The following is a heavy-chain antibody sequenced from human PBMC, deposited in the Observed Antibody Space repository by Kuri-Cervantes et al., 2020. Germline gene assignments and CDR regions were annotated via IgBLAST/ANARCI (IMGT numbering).Heavy chain of an antibody. CDR2: IYYSGST. V-gene: IGHV4-39*07. Sequence: ESLKISCTVSGGSISSYYWGWIRQPPGKGLEWIGSIYYSGSTYYNPSLKSRVTISVDTSKNQFSLKLSSVTAADTAVYYCARIPAIGVRGVITLYYYYGMDVWGQGTTVTVSS. CDR1: GGSISSYY. D-gene: IGHD3-10*01. J-gene: IGHJ6*02. CDR3: ARIPAIGVRGVITLYYYYGMDV.